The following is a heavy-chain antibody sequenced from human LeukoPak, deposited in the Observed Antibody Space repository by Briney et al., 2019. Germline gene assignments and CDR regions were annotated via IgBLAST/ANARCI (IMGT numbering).Heavy chain of an antibody. V-gene: IGHV3-23*01. CDR3: AKCMSATGVCLNFDS. J-gene: IGHJ4*02. CDR1: GFTFLNYA. Sequence: GGSLRLSCEASGFTFLNYAMSWVRQAPGKGLQWVSGISGRDDTTYYTDSPEGSTYYTNSAEGRFTISRDNSKNTVYLQINSLGVEDTAVYYCAKCMSATGVCLNFDSWGQGILVTVSS. CDR2: ISGRDDTTYYTDSPEGST. D-gene: IGHD2-21*02.